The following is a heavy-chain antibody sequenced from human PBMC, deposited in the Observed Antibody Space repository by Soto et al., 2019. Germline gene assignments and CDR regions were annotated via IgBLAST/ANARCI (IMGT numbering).Heavy chain of an antibody. Sequence: ASVKVSCKASGYTFTSYYMHWVRQAPGQGLEWMGIINPSGGSTSYAQKFQGRVTMTRDTSTSTVYMELSSLRSEDTAVYYCARDKVVVVPAAPVGYYYYMDVWGKGTTVTVSS. CDR3: ARDKVVVVPAAPVGYYYYMDV. V-gene: IGHV1-46*03. J-gene: IGHJ6*03. D-gene: IGHD2-2*01. CDR2: INPSGGST. CDR1: GYTFTSYY.